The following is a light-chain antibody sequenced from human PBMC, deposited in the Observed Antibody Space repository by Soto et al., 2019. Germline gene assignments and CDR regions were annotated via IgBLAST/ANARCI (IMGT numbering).Light chain of an antibody. CDR3: QSYDSSLSGYV. CDR1: SSDVGGYNY. CDR2: DVS. J-gene: IGLJ1*01. Sequence: QSALTQPRSVSGSPGQSVTISCTGTSSDVGGYNYVSWYQQHPGKAPKLMIYDVSKRPSGVPDRLSGSKSGTSASLAIIGFQAEDEADYYCQSYDSSLSGYVFGTGTKVTVL. V-gene: IGLV2-11*01.